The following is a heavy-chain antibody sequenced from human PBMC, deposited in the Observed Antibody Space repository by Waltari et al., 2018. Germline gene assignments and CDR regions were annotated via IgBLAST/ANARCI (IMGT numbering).Heavy chain of an antibody. Sequence: QVQLVESGGGVVQPGGSLRLSFTASGFRFSTSAMHWVRRAPGKGWGWVEVVSSDGADRRYSDAVQGRFTISRDNSKNTMYLQMDSLRAEDTAVYYCARDNPYSSSWITFFDTFDIWGQGTMVTVSS. CDR3: ARDNPYSSSWITFFDTFDI. V-gene: IGHV3-30-3*01. CDR1: GFRFSTSA. CDR2: VSSDGADR. J-gene: IGHJ3*02. D-gene: IGHD6-13*01.